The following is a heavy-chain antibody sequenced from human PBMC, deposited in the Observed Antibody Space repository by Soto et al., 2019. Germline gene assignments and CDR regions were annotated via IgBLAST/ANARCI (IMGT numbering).Heavy chain of an antibody. D-gene: IGHD5-12*01. Sequence: QLQLQESGPGLVKPSETLSLTCTVSGGSISSSSYYWGWIRQPPGKGLEWIGSIYYSGSTYYNPSLTSRVTISVDTSKNQFSLKLSSVTAADTAVYYCASDSGYDTPFDYWCQGTLVTVSS. V-gene: IGHV4-39*01. J-gene: IGHJ4*02. CDR2: IYYSGST. CDR1: GGSISSSSYY. CDR3: ASDSGYDTPFDY.